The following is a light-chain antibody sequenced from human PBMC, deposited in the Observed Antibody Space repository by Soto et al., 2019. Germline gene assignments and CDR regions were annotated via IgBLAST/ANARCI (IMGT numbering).Light chain of an antibody. J-gene: IGKJ1*01. Sequence: DSVLTQSAGTLSLSPGERATLSCRASQSVSSSYLAWYQQKPGQAPRLLIYGASSRATGIPDRFSGSGSGTDFTLTISRLEPEDFAVYYCQQYGSSPTWTFGQGTKVDIK. CDR1: QSVSSSY. V-gene: IGKV3-20*01. CDR3: QQYGSSPTWT. CDR2: GAS.